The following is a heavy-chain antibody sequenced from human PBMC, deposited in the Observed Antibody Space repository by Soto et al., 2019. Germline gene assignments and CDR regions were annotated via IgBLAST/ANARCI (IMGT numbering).Heavy chain of an antibody. CDR1: GFTFDDYA. CDR2: ISWNSGSI. CDR3: AKDILPPGDCAYYYGMDV. J-gene: IGHJ6*02. V-gene: IGHV3-9*01. D-gene: IGHD2-21*02. Sequence: EVQLVESGGGLVQPGRSLRLSCAASGFTFDDYAMHWVRQAPGKGLEWVSGISWNSGSIGYADSVKGRFTISRDNDKNYLYLKMNSLRAEDTALYDCAKDILPPGDCAYYYGMDVWGPGTTVTGSS.